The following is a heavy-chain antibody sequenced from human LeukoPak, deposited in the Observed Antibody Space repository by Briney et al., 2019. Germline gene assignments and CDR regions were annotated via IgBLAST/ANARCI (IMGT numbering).Heavy chain of an antibody. CDR1: GFTFSSYG. J-gene: IGHJ4*02. D-gene: IGHD5-18*01. CDR3: AKGAGYSYGYEVDY. V-gene: IGHV3-30*02. Sequence: PGGSLRLSCAASGFTFSSYGIHSVRQAPGKGLEWVAFIRYDGSNKYYAASVKGRFTISRDNSKNTLYLQMNSLRDEDTAVYYCAKGAGYSYGYEVDYWGQGTLVTVSS. CDR2: IRYDGSNK.